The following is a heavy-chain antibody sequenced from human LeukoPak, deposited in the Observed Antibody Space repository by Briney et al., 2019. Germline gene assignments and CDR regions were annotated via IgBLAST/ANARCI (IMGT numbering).Heavy chain of an antibody. Sequence: GGSLRLSCAASGFTFSSYSMNWVRQAPGKGLEWVSSISSSSSYIYYADSVKGRFTISRDNAKNSLYLQMNSLRAEDTAVYYCASFLNGGYSYGTFDYWGQGTLVTVSS. J-gene: IGHJ4*02. D-gene: IGHD5-18*01. V-gene: IGHV3-21*01. CDR1: GFTFSSYS. CDR3: ASFLNGGYSYGTFDY. CDR2: ISSSSSYI.